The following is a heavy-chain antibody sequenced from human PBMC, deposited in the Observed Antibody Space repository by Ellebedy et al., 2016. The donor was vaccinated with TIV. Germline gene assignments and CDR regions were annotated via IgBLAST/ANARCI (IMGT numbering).Heavy chain of an antibody. Sequence: GGSLRLSCAASGFTFSSYSMDWVRQAPGKGLEWVSVISTQSDAYYADSVKGRFTISRDNAKNSLYLQMNSLRDEDTAIYYCARINYDSPSPIWGQGTTVTVSS. V-gene: IGHV3-21*04. J-gene: IGHJ6*01. CDR2: ISTQSDA. CDR3: ARINYDSPSPI. D-gene: IGHD3-3*01. CDR1: GFTFSSYS.